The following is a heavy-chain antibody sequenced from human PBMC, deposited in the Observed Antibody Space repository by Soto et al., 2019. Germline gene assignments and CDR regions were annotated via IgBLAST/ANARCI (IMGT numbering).Heavy chain of an antibody. D-gene: IGHD3-22*01. Sequence: SETLSLTCTVSGGSISSGDYYWSWIRQPPGKGLEWIGYIYYSGSTYYNPSLKSRVTISVDTSKNQFSLKLSSVTAADTAVYYCARTYYYDSSGYSPLGYWGQGTLVTVSS. CDR2: IYYSGST. J-gene: IGHJ4*02. CDR3: ARTYYYDSSGYSPLGY. V-gene: IGHV4-30-4*01. CDR1: GGSISSGDYY.